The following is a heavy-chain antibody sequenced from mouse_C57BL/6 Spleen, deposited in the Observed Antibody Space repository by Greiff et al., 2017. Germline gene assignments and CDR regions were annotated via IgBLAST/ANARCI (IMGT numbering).Heavy chain of an antibody. CDR2: ISDGGSYT. CDR3: ARDIGTSQYYFDY. CDR1: GFTFSSYA. Sequence: EVQGVESGGGLVKPGGSLKLSCAASGFTFSSYAMSWVRQTPEKRLEWVATISDGGSYTYYPDNVKGRFTISRDNAKNNLYLQMSHLKSEDTAMYYCARDIGTSQYYFDYWGQGTTLTVSS. V-gene: IGHV5-4*01. J-gene: IGHJ2*01. D-gene: IGHD4-1*01.